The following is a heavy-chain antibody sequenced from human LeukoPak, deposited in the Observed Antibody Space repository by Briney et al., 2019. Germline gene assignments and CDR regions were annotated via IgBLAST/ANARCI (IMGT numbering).Heavy chain of an antibody. J-gene: IGHJ4*02. V-gene: IGHV4-38-2*01. Sequence: PSETLSLTCAVSGYSLSSGYYWGWIRQPPGKGLEWIGGIYHSGSTYYNPSLKSRVTISVDTSKSQFSLKLSSVTAADTAVYYCARGRLVATIPFDYWGQGTLVTVSS. D-gene: IGHD5-12*01. CDR2: IYHSGST. CDR3: ARGRLVATIPFDY. CDR1: GYSLSSGYY.